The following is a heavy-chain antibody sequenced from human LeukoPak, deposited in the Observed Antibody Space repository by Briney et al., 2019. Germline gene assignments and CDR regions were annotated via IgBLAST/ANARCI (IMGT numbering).Heavy chain of an antibody. D-gene: IGHD6-19*01. CDR2: ISYDGSNE. V-gene: IGHV3-30*18. CDR1: GFTFSSYV. J-gene: IGHJ4*02. CDR3: AKWTRRTVYSSGWYYFDY. Sequence: GRSLRLSCAASGFTFSSYVMHWVRQPPGKGLEWVAVISYDGSNEHYVDSVKGRFTISRDNSKNTLYVQMNSLRAEDTAVYYCAKWTRRTVYSSGWYYFDYWGQGTLVTVSS.